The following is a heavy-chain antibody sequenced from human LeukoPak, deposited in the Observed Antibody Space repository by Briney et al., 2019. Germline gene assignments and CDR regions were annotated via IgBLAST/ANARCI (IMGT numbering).Heavy chain of an antibody. J-gene: IGHJ4*02. CDR1: GYTFTSYG. CDR3: ARVQFCSGGSCCSFDY. CDR2: ISAYNGNT. D-gene: IGHD2-15*01. V-gene: IGHV1-18*01. Sequence: ASVKVSCKASGYTFTSYGISWVRQAPGQGLEWMGWISAYNGNTNYAQKLQGRVTMTTDTSTSTAYMELRSLRSDDTAVYYCARVQFCSGGSCCSFDYWGQGTLVTVSS.